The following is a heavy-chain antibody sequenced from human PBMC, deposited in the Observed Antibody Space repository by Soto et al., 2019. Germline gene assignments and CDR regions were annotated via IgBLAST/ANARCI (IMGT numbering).Heavy chain of an antibody. J-gene: IGHJ5*02. CDR1: RSSFTSTS. D-gene: IGHD3-16*01. CDR2: MNPGSGDT. V-gene: IGHV1-8*01. CDR3: ARMAKFGALKWFDP. Sequence: PVELSSEASRSSFTSTSLSWVRHATGQGPEWMGWMNPGSGDTGSAQKFQGRVTMTRDISIATAYMELSSLRADDTAIYYCARMAKFGALKWFDPCGQGPVVTVSS.